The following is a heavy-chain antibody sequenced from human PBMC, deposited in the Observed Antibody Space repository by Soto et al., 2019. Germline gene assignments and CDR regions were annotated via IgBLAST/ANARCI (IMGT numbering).Heavy chain of an antibody. CDR1: GFTFSDYY. D-gene: IGHD2-2*01. J-gene: IGHJ6*02. CDR2: ISSSGSTI. Sequence: QVQLVESGGGLVKPGGSLRLSCAASGFTFSDYYMSWIRQAPGKGLEWVSYISSSGSTIYYADSVKGRFTISRDNAKNSLYLQMNSLRAEDTAVYYCARAQLVPAAMEVVRYYYGMDVWGQGTTVTVSS. V-gene: IGHV3-11*01. CDR3: ARAQLVPAAMEVVRYYYGMDV.